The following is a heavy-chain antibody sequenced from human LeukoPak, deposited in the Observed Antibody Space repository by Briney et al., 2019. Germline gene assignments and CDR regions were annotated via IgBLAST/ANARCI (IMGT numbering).Heavy chain of an antibody. D-gene: IGHD2-21*02. Sequence: SETLSLTCTVSGGSISSYYWSWVRQPPGKGREWVGYIYSSGRTNYNPSLKRGVTISVHTSKNQFSLKLSSVTAADTAVYYCARQIYCGGDCPFDYWGQGTLVTVSS. CDR2: IYSSGRT. CDR1: GGSISSYY. V-gene: IGHV4-4*09. CDR3: ARQIYCGGDCPFDY. J-gene: IGHJ4*02.